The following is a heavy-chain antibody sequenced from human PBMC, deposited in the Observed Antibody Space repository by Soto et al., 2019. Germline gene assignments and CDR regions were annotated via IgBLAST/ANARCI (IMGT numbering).Heavy chain of an antibody. CDR2: IIPIFGIK. CDR1: GGTFNTYA. D-gene: IGHD3-10*01. V-gene: IGHV1-69*01. Sequence: QMRLVQSGAEVQARGSSVKISCKTSGGTFNTYALTWVRQAPGQGLEWIGGIIPIFGIKNVAQRCQGRVTINADESLTTAYMEITSLRSDDTAVYYGAKDAGDHWGQGTLVTVSS. CDR3: AKDAGDH. J-gene: IGHJ4*02.